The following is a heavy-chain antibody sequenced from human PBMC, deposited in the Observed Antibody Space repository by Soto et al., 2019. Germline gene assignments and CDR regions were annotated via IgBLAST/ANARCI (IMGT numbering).Heavy chain of an antibody. V-gene: IGHV4-34*01. J-gene: IGHJ4*02. Sequence: SETLSLTCAVYGGSFSGYYWSWIRQPPGKGLEWIGEINHSGSTNYNPSLKSRVTISVDTSKNQFSLKLSSVTAADTAVYYCVRDDFGLVVDYWGLGTLVTVSS. CDR2: INHSGST. CDR1: GGSFSGYY. D-gene: IGHD2-15*01. CDR3: VRDDFGLVVDY.